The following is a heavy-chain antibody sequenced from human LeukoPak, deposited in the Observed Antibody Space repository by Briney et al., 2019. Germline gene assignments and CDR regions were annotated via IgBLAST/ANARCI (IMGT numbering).Heavy chain of an antibody. J-gene: IGHJ3*02. Sequence: GGSLRLSCAASGFTFRNYAMSWVRQAPAKGLEWVSTISGSGGSTYYADSVKGRFTISRDNSKNTVYLQMNSLRAEDTAVYYCAKVRSAAAGTRASDALDIWGQGTMVTVSS. CDR1: GFTFRNYA. CDR3: AKVRSAAAGTRASDALDI. V-gene: IGHV3-23*01. D-gene: IGHD6-13*01. CDR2: ISGSGGST.